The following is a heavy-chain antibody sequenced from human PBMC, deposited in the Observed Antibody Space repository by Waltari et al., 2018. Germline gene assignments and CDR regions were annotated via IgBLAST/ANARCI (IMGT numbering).Heavy chain of an antibody. D-gene: IGHD1-26*01. CDR1: VTPISNNT. CDR3: ARGGLDGFDS. J-gene: IGHJ4*02. CDR2: LYNSGIT. V-gene: IGHV4-4*07. Sequence: QVHLQESGPRLVKPSENLSLTCKVSVTPISNNTWNWVRQPAGKGLEWIGRLYNSGITNYNPSLKSRVTMSTDTSKNQFSLKLNSVTAADTAVYFCARGGLDGFDSWGQGILVTVS.